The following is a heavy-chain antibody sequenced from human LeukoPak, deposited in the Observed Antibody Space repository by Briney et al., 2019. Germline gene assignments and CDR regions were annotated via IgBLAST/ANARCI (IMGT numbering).Heavy chain of an antibody. CDR3: ARAGQWLVDDAFDI. V-gene: IGHV1-3*01. D-gene: IGHD6-19*01. Sequence: ASVKVSCKASGYTFTSYAMHWVRQAPGQRLEWMGWINAGNGNTKYSQKFQGRVTITRDTSASTAYMELSSLRSEDTAVYYCARAGQWLVDDAFDIWGQGTMVTVSS. CDR2: INAGNGNT. CDR1: GYTFTSYA. J-gene: IGHJ3*02.